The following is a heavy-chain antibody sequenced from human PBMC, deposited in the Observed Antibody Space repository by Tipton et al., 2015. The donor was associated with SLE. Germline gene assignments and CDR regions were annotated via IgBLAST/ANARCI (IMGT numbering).Heavy chain of an antibody. V-gene: IGHV4-34*01. CDR1: GGSFSGYY. Sequence: TLSLTCAVYGGSFSGYYWSWIRQPPGKGLEWIGEINHSENTNYNPSLKSRVAISVGTSKNQFSLKLSSVTAADTAVYYCARVSRHYDFWSGYSPLYYYMDVWGKGTTVTVSS. CDR2: INHSENT. CDR3: ARVSRHYDFWSGYSPLYYYMDV. J-gene: IGHJ6*03. D-gene: IGHD3-3*01.